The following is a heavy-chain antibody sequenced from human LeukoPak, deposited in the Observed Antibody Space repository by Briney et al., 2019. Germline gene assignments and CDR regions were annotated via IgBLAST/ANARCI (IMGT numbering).Heavy chain of an antibody. D-gene: IGHD5-12*01. CDR2: ISYDGSNK. CDR3: ARDPILSGYDF. V-gene: IGHV3-30*03. J-gene: IGHJ4*02. CDR1: GFTFSSYG. Sequence: GGSLRLSCAASGFTFSSYGMHWVRQAPGKGLEWVAVISYDGSNKYYADSVKGRFTISRDNSKNTLYLQMNSLRADDTAVYYCARDPILSGYDFWGQGTLVTVSS.